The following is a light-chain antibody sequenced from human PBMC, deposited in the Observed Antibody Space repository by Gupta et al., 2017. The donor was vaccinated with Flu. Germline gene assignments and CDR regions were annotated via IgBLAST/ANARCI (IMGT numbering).Light chain of an antibody. V-gene: IGLV1-51*02. CDR2: END. J-gene: IGLJ3*02. CDR1: SPTIGYNY. CDR3: ATWDNSQSAGV. Sequence: KVTISCSGSSPTIGYNYVSWYQQLPGTVPKLLIYENDKRPSGIPDRFSGSKSGTSATLAITGLQTGDEADYYCATWDNSQSAGVFGGGTQLTVL.